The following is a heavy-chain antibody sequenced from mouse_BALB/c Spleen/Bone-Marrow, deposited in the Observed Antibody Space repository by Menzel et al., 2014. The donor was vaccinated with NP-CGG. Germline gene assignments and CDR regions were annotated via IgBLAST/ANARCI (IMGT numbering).Heavy chain of an antibody. D-gene: IGHD2-3*01. V-gene: IGHV1S81*02. Sequence: QVQLQQSGSELGKPRASEKMSCKASGYTFTSYYMYWVKQRPGQGLEWIGEINPSNGGTNFNEKFKSRATLTVDKSSSTAYMQLSSLTSEDSAVYYCARWLLPYGLDYWGQGTSVTVSS. J-gene: IGHJ4*01. CDR1: GYTFTSYY. CDR3: ARWLLPYGLDY. CDR2: INPSNGGT.